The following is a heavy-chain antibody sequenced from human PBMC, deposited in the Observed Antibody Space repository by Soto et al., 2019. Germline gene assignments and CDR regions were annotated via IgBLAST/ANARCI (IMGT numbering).Heavy chain of an antibody. J-gene: IGHJ4*02. D-gene: IGHD7-27*01. Sequence: QVQLVQSGAEVKKPGSSVKVSCKASGGTFSSYTISWVRQAPGQGLEWMGRIIPILGIANYAQKFQGRVTITADKSTSTAYMELSSMRSEDTAVYYCARVLTCHSWYFDYWGQGTLVTVSS. CDR3: ARVLTCHSWYFDY. V-gene: IGHV1-69*02. CDR1: GGTFSSYT. CDR2: IIPILGIA.